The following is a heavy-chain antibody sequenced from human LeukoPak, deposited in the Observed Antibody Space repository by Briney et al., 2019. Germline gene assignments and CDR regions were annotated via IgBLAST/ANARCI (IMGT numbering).Heavy chain of an antibody. CDR3: AKDVRYFQH. Sequence: GGSLRLSCAASGFTFSSYSMNWVRQAQGNGLEWVSSISSSSSYIYYADSVKGRLTISRDNSKNTLYLQMNSLRVEDTAAYYCAKDVRYFQHWGQGTLVTVSS. CDR2: ISSSSSYI. D-gene: IGHD6-6*01. J-gene: IGHJ1*01. CDR1: GFTFSSYS. V-gene: IGHV3-21*04.